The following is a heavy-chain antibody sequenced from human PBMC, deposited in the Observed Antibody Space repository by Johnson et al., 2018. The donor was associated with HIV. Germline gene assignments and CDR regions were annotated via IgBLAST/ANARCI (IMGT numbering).Heavy chain of an antibody. J-gene: IGHJ3*02. Sequence: QVLLVESGGGVVQPGRSLRLSCAASGFTFTTYAMHWVRQAPDKGLEWVAFIRYDESNKYYADSVKGRFTISRDNSKNTLYLQMNSLRAEDTAVYYCARPQGTGDAFDIWGQGTMVTVSS. V-gene: IGHV3-30*04. CDR2: IRYDESNK. D-gene: IGHD1-1*01. CDR3: ARPQGTGDAFDI. CDR1: GFTFTTYA.